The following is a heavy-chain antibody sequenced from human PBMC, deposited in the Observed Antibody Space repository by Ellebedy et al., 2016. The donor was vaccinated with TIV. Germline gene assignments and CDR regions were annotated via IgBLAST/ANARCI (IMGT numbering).Heavy chain of an antibody. CDR3: AKDRTPGDGYWVFDQ. CDR2: ISIDGGAT. CDR1: GFRFGDYY. V-gene: IGHV3-11*01. D-gene: IGHD5-18*01. Sequence: PGGSLRLSCAASGFRFGDYYMTWIRQAPGKGLEWISFISIDGGATYYSDSVKGRFTISRDNSKSMVDLQMNSLRPEDTAVYYCAKDRTPGDGYWVFDQWGQGTLVTVSS. J-gene: IGHJ4*02.